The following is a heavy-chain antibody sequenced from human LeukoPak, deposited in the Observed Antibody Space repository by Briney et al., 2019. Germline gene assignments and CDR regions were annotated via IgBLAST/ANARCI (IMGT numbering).Heavy chain of an antibody. CDR3: ARAGYYDSSGYLVDAFDI. CDR2: IYYSGST. D-gene: IGHD3-22*01. J-gene: IGHJ3*02. CDR1: GGSISSGDYY. Sequence: SETLSLTCTVSGGSISSGDYYWSWIRQPPGKGLEWIVYIYYSGSTYYNPSLKSRVTISVDTSKNQFSLKLSSVTAADTAVYYCARAGYYDSSGYLVDAFDIWGQGTMVTVSS. V-gene: IGHV4-30-4*01.